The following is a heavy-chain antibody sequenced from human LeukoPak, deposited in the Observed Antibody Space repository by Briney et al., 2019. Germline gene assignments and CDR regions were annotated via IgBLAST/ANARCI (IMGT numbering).Heavy chain of an antibody. Sequence: SETLSLTCTVSGGSISSYYWSWTRQPPGKGLEWIGYIYYSGSTNYNPSLKSRVTISVDTSKNQFSLRLSSVTAADTAVYYCASAGYSGYDHYYHYYMDVWGKGTTVTVSS. V-gene: IGHV4-59*01. J-gene: IGHJ6*03. CDR3: ASAGYSGYDHYYHYYMDV. D-gene: IGHD5-12*01. CDR2: IYYSGST. CDR1: GGSISSYY.